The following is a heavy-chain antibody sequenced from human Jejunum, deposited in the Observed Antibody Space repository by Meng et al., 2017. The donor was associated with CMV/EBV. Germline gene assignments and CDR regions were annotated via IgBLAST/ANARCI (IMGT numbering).Heavy chain of an antibody. CDR1: GGTFSSYA. D-gene: IGHD5-24*01. J-gene: IGHJ4*02. V-gene: IGHV1-69*10. CDR2: IIPILGIA. Sequence: VRLVQSGAEVKTPGSSVKVSCKAAGGTFSSYAISWVRHAPGQGLEWMGGIIPILGIANYAQKSQGRVTITGDKSTSTAYMELSSLRSEDTAVYYCAREGPGGMATTPYFDYWGQGTLVTVSS. CDR3: AREGPGGMATTPYFDY.